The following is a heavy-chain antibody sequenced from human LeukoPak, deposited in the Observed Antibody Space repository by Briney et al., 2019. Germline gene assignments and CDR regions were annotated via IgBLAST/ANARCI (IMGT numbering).Heavy chain of an antibody. Sequence: SETLSLTCTVSGGSISSSSYYWGWIRQPPGKGLEWIGSIYYSGSTYYNPSLKSRVTISVDTSKHQFSLKLSSVTAADTAVYYCARQAGTLLDYFDYWGQGTLVTVSS. CDR2: IYYSGST. CDR3: ARQAGTLLDYFDY. J-gene: IGHJ4*02. V-gene: IGHV4-39*01. D-gene: IGHD6-19*01. CDR1: GGSISSSSYY.